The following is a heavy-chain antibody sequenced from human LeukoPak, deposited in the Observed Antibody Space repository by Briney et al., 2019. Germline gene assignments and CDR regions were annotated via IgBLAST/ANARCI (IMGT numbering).Heavy chain of an antibody. J-gene: IGHJ4*02. D-gene: IGHD4-17*01. CDR2: INHSGYT. CDR3: TRMTTGHDY. CDR1: GVSFNDYY. Sequence: SETLSLTCAVSGVSFNDYYWSWVRQTPGKGLEWIGEINHSGYTNDSPSLKSRVTLSIDTSRKQFSLNLKSVTVADTGIYYCTRMTTGHDYWGRGTLVTVSS. V-gene: IGHV4-34*01.